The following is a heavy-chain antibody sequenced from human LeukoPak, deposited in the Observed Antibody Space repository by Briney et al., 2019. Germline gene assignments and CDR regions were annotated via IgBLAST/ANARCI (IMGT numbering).Heavy chain of an antibody. D-gene: IGHD3-10*01. CDR2: ISSSGSTI. V-gene: IGHV3-48*03. CDR3: ARWFYDAFDI. CDR1: GFTFSSYE. J-gene: IGHJ3*02. Sequence: GGSLRLSCAASGFTFSSYEMNWVRQAPGKGLEWVSYISSSGSTIYYADSVKGRFTISRDNAKNSLYLQMNSLRAEDTAVYYCARWFYDAFDIWGQETMVTVSS.